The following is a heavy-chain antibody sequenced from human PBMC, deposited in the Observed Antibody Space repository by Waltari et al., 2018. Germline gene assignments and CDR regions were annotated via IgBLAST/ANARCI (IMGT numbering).Heavy chain of an antibody. J-gene: IGHJ6*02. CDR3: ARVVSSSSPSFYYYGLDV. CDR2: ISANNGKT. D-gene: IGHD6-6*01. V-gene: IGHV1-18*04. Sequence: QVQLVQSGADVKSPGASVKVSCKASGYIFTNYHVTWVRQAPGKGLEWMGWISANNGKTEYAQNFQGRVTMTTDTSTNTAYMELRSLRSDDTAVFYCARVVSSSSPSFYYYGLDVWGQGTTVTVSS. CDR1: GYIFTNYH.